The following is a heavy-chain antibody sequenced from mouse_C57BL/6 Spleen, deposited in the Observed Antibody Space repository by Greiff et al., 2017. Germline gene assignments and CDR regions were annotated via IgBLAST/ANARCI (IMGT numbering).Heavy chain of an antibody. CDR1: GYTFTSYW. CDR3: ARGGGVIVTFDY. D-gene: IGHD2-5*01. Sequence: QVQLQQSGAELVKPGASVKLSCKASGYTFTSYWMHWVKQRPGQGLEWIGMIHPNSGSTNYNEKFKSKATLTVDKSSSTAYMQLSSLTSEDSAVYYCARGGGVIVTFDYWGQGTTLTVSS. CDR2: IHPNSGST. V-gene: IGHV1-64*01. J-gene: IGHJ2*01.